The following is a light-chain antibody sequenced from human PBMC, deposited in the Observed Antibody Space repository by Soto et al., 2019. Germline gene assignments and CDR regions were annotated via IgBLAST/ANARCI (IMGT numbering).Light chain of an antibody. V-gene: IGKV3-20*01. J-gene: IGKJ4*01. CDR2: GAS. Sequence: EIVLTQSPCTLSLSPGERATLSCRASESVSDNYLAWYQQRSGQAPRLVIYGASSRASAVPDRFSGSGSGADFTHTISRLEPEDFAVYYCQQYGSSPLTFGGGTKVEIK. CDR3: QQYGSSPLT. CDR1: ESVSDNY.